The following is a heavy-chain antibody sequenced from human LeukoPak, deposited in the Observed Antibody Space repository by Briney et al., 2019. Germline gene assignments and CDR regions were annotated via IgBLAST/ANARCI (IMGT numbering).Heavy chain of an antibody. CDR1: GFTFGSYS. Sequence: GGSLRLSCAASGFTFGSYSMNWVRQAPGKGLEWVSSISSSSSYIYYADSVKGRFTISRDNAKNSLYLQMNSLRAEDTAVYYCARGRESTPDYWGQGTLVTVSS. J-gene: IGHJ4*02. CDR2: ISSSSSYI. V-gene: IGHV3-21*01. CDR3: ARGRESTPDY.